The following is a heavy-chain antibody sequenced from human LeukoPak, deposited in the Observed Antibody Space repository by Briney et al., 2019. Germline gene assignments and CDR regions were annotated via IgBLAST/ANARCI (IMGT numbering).Heavy chain of an antibody. Sequence: SETLSLTCAVYGGSFSGYYWSLIRQPPGKGLEWIGEINHSGSTNYNPSLKSRVTISVDTSKNQFSLKLSSVTAADTAVYYCARGARFGFRSYYLFDYWGQGTLVTVSS. J-gene: IGHJ4*02. CDR3: ARGARFGFRSYYLFDY. V-gene: IGHV4-34*01. CDR2: INHSGST. D-gene: IGHD1-26*01. CDR1: GGSFSGYY.